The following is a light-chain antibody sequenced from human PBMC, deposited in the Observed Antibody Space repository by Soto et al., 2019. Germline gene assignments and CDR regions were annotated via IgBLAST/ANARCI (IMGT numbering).Light chain of an antibody. CDR1: SSDVGSYNY. CDR3: SSYTSSSTLV. Sequence: QSALTQPASVSGSPGQSITISCTGTSSDVGSYNYVSWYQHHPGKAPKLMIYEVSNRPSGDSNRFSGSKSGNTASLTISGLQAEDAADYYCSSYTSSSTLVFGGGTKLTVL. CDR2: EVS. J-gene: IGLJ2*01. V-gene: IGLV2-14*01.